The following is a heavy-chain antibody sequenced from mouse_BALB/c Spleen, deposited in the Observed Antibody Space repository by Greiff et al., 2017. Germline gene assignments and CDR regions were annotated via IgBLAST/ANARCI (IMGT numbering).Heavy chain of an antibody. Sequence: EVQRVESGPSLVKPSQTLSLTCSVTGDSITSGYWNWIRKFPGNKLEYMGYISYSGSTYYNPSLKSRISITRDTSKNQYYLQLNSVTTEDTATYYCARFVGYSYYFDYWGQGTTLTVSS. D-gene: IGHD2-3*01. CDR2: ISYSGST. CDR3: ARFVGYSYYFDY. V-gene: IGHV3-8*02. CDR1: GDSITSGY. J-gene: IGHJ2*01.